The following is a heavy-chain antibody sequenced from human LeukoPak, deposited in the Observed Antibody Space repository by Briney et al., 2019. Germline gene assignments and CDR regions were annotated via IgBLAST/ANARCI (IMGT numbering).Heavy chain of an antibody. V-gene: IGHV4-34*01. J-gene: IGHJ5*02. CDR3: ARGLGYCSSTSCHNWFDP. CDR2: INHSGST. CDR1: GGSFSGYY. D-gene: IGHD2-2*01. Sequence: SETLSLTCAVYGGSFSGYYWSWIRQPPRKGLEWIGEINHSGSTNYNPSLKSRVTISVDTSKNQFSLKLSSVTAADTAVYYCARGLGYCSSTSCHNWFDPWGQGTLVTVSS.